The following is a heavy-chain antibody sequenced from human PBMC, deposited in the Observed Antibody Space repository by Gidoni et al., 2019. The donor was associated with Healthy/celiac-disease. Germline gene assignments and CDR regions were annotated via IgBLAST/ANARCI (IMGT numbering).Heavy chain of an antibody. CDR3: ATTITMVQGEARIRYNWFDP. CDR2: INHSGST. V-gene: IGHV4-34*02. Sequence: QVQLQQWGAGLFKPSETLSLTCAVYGGSFSGYYWSWNRQPPGKGLEWIGEINHSGSTNYNPSLKSRVTISLDTSKNQFSLKLSSVTAADTAVYYCATTITMVQGEARIRYNWFDPWGQGTLVTVSS. CDR1: GGSFSGYY. D-gene: IGHD3-10*01. J-gene: IGHJ5*02.